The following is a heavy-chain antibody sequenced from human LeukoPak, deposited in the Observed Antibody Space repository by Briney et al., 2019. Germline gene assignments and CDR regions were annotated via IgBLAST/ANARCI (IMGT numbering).Heavy chain of an antibody. CDR1: GGSISSSSYY. CDR3: ARNWADYDSSGFGFDY. Sequence: SETLYLTCTVSGGSISSSSYYWGWIRQPPGKGLEWIGSIYYSGSTYYNPSLKSRVTISVDTSKNQFSLKLSSVTAADTAVYYCARNWADYDSSGFGFDYWGQGTLVTVSS. CDR2: IYYSGST. J-gene: IGHJ4*02. D-gene: IGHD3-22*01. V-gene: IGHV4-39*01.